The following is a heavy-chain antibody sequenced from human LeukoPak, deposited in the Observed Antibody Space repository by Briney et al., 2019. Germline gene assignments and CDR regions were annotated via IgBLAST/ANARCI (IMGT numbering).Heavy chain of an antibody. CDR2: IKSKTDGGTT. J-gene: IGHJ4*02. V-gene: IGHV3-15*01. CDR3: TTVPQYYDFWSGLLDY. D-gene: IGHD3-3*01. CDR1: GFSFSNAW. Sequence: GVSLRLSCAASGFSFSNAWMSWVRQAPGKGLEWVGRIKSKTDGGTTDYAAPVKGRFTISRDDSKNTLYLQMNSLKTEDTAVYYCTTVPQYYDFWSGLLDYWGQGTLVTVSS.